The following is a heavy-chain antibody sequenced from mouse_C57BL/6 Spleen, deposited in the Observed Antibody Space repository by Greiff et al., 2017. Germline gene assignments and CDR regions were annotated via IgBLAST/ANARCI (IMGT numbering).Heavy chain of an antibody. CDR1: GFNIKDYY. Sequence: EVQLQQSGAELVRPGASVKLSCTASGFNIKDYYMHWVKQRPEQGLEWIGRIDPEDGDTEYAPKFQGKATMTADTSSNTAYLQLSSLTSEDTAVYYCTVYYGNYGGVFDYWGQGTTLTVSS. J-gene: IGHJ2*01. CDR2: IDPEDGDT. D-gene: IGHD2-1*01. V-gene: IGHV14-1*01. CDR3: TVYYGNYGGVFDY.